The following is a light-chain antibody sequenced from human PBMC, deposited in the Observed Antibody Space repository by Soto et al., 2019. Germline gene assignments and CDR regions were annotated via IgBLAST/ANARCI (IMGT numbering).Light chain of an antibody. CDR2: QDS. J-gene: IGLJ2*01. Sequence: SYELTQPPLVSVSRGQTASITCSGDKLGDKYACWYQQKPGQSPVLVIYQDSKRPSGIPERFSGSNSGNTATLTISGTQAMDEADYYCQAWDSSTVVFGGGTKLTDL. CDR3: QAWDSSTVV. CDR1: KLGDKY. V-gene: IGLV3-1*01.